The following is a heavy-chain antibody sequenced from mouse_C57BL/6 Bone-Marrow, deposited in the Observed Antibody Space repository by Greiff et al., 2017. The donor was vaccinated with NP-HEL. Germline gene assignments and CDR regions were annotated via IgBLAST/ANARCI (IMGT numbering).Heavy chain of an antibody. CDR1: GYSITSGYY. J-gene: IGHJ2*01. CDR2: ISYDGSN. Sequence: VQLQQSGPGLVKPSQSLSLTCSVTGYSITSGYYWNWIRQFPGNKLEWMGYISYDGSNNYNPSLKNRISITRDTSKNQFFLKLNSVTTEDTATYYCARDYSIDYWGQGTTLTVSS. CDR3: ARDYSIDY. V-gene: IGHV3-6*01. D-gene: IGHD2-1*01.